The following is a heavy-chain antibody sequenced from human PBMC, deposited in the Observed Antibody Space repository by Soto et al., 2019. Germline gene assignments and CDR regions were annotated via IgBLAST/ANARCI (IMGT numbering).Heavy chain of an antibody. CDR2: VKTKTVGGTT. Sequence: QLVESGGGFVKPGGSLRLSCAASGFTFSNAWLSWVHQAPGKGLEWVGRVKTKTVGGTTDYAAPVNGRFTISRDDSKNTLYLQMNSLKPEDTAMYYCSTISIVATVDHWGQGTLVTVSA. D-gene: IGHD5-12*01. CDR3: STISIVATVDH. CDR1: GFTFSNAW. V-gene: IGHV3-15*01. J-gene: IGHJ4*02.